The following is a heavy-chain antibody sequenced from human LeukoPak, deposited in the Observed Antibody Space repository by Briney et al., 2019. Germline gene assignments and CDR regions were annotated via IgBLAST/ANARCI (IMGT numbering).Heavy chain of an antibody. CDR1: GYTVSSND. V-gene: IGHV3-53*04. CDR3: AKAVGGTH. Sequence: GGSLRLSCAASGYTVSSNDMSWVRQAPGKGLEWVSVIYSGGRTYYADSVEGRFTISRHNSNNTLYLQMNSLRVEDTAVYYCAKAVGGTHWGQGTLVTVSS. CDR2: IYSGGRT. J-gene: IGHJ4*02. D-gene: IGHD6-19*01.